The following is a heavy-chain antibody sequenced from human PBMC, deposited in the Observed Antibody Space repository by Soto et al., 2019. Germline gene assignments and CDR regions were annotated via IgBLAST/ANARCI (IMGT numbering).Heavy chain of an antibody. CDR1: GYTFTSYG. J-gene: IGHJ6*02. CDR2: ISAYNGNT. V-gene: IGHV1-18*04. D-gene: IGHD1-26*01. Sequence: VSVKVSCKASGYTFTSYGISWVRQAPGQGLEWMGLISAYNGNTNYAQKLQGRVTMTIDTYTSTAYMELRSLRSDDTAVYYCASGGSYLGYYYYYGMDXWGQGTTVTVS. CDR3: ASGGSYLGYYYYYGMDX.